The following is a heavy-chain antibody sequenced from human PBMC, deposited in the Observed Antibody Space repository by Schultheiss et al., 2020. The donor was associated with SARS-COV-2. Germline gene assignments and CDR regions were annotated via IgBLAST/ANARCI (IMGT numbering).Heavy chain of an antibody. V-gene: IGHV3-30*01. CDR3: ARGEGENYYYYYGMDV. Sequence: GGSLRLSCAASGFTFSSYAMHWVRQAPGKGLEWVAVIWYDGSNKYYADSVKGRFTISRDNSKNTLYLQMNSLRAEDTAVYYCARGEGENYYYYYGMDVWGQGTTVTVSS. CDR2: IWYDGSNK. CDR1: GFTFSSYA. D-gene: IGHD3-16*01. J-gene: IGHJ6*02.